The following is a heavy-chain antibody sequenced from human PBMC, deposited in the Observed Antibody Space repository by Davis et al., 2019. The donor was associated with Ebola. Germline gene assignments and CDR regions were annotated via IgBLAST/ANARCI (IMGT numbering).Heavy chain of an antibody. CDR3: ARTWGGDRFLGYYYGMDV. Sequence: ASVKVSCKASGYTFTGYYMHWVRQAPGQGLEWMGWISAYNGNTNYAQKLQGRVTMTTDTSTSTAYMELRSLRSDDTAVYYCARTWGGDRFLGYYYGMDVWGQGTTVTVSS. V-gene: IGHV1-18*04. D-gene: IGHD3-3*01. J-gene: IGHJ6*02. CDR1: GYTFTGYY. CDR2: ISAYNGNT.